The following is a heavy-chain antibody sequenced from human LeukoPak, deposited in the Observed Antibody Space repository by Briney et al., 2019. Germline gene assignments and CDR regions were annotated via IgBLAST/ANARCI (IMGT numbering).Heavy chain of an antibody. Sequence: PGGSLRLSCAASGFTFSSYSMNWVRQAPGKGLEWVSSISSSSSYIYYADSVKGRFTISRDNSKNTLYLQMNSLRAEDTAVYYCAKVPRYYDFPVYWGQGTLVTVSS. CDR3: AKVPRYYDFPVY. CDR1: GFTFSSYS. D-gene: IGHD3-3*01. J-gene: IGHJ4*02. V-gene: IGHV3-21*04. CDR2: ISSSSSYI.